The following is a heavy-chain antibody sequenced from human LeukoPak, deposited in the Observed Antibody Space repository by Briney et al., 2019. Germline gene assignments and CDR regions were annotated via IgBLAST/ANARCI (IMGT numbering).Heavy chain of an antibody. V-gene: IGHV1-46*01. CDR3: AREDGRRQSWLQLAADGFDY. J-gene: IGHJ4*02. Sequence: GASVKVSCKASGYTFTSYYMHWVRQAPGQGLEWMGIINPSGGSTSYAQKFQGRVTMTRDTSTSTVYMELSSLRSEDTAVYYCAREDGRRQSWLQLAADGFDYWGQGTLVTVSS. D-gene: IGHD5-24*01. CDR1: GYTFTSYY. CDR2: INPSGGST.